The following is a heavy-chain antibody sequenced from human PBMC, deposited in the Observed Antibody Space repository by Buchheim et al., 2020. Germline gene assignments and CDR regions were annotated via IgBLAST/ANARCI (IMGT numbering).Heavy chain of an antibody. CDR1: GFTFSSYD. CDR2: ISYDGSNK. V-gene: IGHV3-30-3*01. J-gene: IGHJ4*02. Sequence: QVQLVESGGGVVQPGRSLRLSCAASGFTFSSYDMHWVRQAPGKGLEWVAVISYDGSNKYYADSVKGRFTISRDTSKNTLYLQMNSLRAEDTAVYYCAREQQLGFDYWGQGTL. D-gene: IGHD6-13*01. CDR3: AREQQLGFDY.